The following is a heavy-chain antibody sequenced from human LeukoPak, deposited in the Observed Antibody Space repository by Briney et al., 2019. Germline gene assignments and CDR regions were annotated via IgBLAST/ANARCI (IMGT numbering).Heavy chain of an antibody. J-gene: IGHJ5*02. V-gene: IGHV3-23*01. CDR1: GFTFSSYA. Sequence: PGGSLRLSCAASGFTFSSYAMSWVRQAPGKGLEWVSAISGSGGSTYYADSVKGRFTISRDNSKNTLYLQMNSLRAEDTAVYYCAKDRRYYDSSGYYYWDWFDHWGQGTLVTVSS. CDR3: AKDRRYYDSSGYYYWDWFDH. D-gene: IGHD3-22*01. CDR2: ISGSGGST.